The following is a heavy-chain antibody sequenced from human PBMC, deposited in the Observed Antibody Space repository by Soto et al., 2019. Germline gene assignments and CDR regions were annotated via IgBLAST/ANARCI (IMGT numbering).Heavy chain of an antibody. V-gene: IGHV1-69*01. Sequence: QVQLVQSGAEVKKPGSSVKVSCKASGGTFSSYAISWVRQAPGQGLEWMGGIIPIFGTANYAQKFQGRVTITADESTSTAYMELSSLRSEDTAVYCCARALGVDTAMVRDNWFDPWGQGTLVTVSS. CDR2: IIPIFGTA. D-gene: IGHD5-18*01. CDR3: ARALGVDTAMVRDNWFDP. J-gene: IGHJ5*02. CDR1: GGTFSSYA.